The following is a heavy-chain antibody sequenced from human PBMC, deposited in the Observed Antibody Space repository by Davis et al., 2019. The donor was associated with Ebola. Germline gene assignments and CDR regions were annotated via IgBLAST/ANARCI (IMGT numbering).Heavy chain of an antibody. Sequence: LSCTVSGVSISRHYWRWIRQPPGKRLEWIGSIYYTGSAYYNSSLNSRVTISVDTSKNQFSLKLSSVTAADTAMYYCAERGGSVWGQGTLVTVSS. CDR2: IYYTGSA. D-gene: IGHD3-16*01. CDR3: AERGGSV. J-gene: IGHJ4*02. CDR1: GVSISRHY. V-gene: IGHV4-59*11.